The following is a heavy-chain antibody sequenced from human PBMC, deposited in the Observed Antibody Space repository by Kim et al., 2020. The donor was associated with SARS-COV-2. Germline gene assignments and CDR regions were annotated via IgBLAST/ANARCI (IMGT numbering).Heavy chain of an antibody. V-gene: IGHV4-59*01. CDR1: GGSISSYY. D-gene: IGHD6-19*01. CDR2: IYYSGSA. J-gene: IGHJ6*03. CDR3: ARTEGASSGWYGYYYYYMDV. Sequence: SETLSLTCTVSGGSISSYYWSWIRQPPGKGLEWIGYIYYSGSANYNPSLKSRVTISVDTSKNQFSLKLSSVTAADTAVYYCARTEGASSGWYGYYYYYMDVWGKGTTVTVSS.